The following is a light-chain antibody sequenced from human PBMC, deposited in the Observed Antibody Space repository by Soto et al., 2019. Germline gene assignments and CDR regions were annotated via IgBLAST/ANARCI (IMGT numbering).Light chain of an antibody. CDR3: QHYNSYPYT. Sequence: DIQMTQSPSTLSASVGDRVTITCRASQSISRGLAWYQQKPGNDPKLLIYDASSLESGVPSRFSRSGSGTEFTLTISSLQPDDFATYYCQHYNSYPYTFGQGTKLEIK. CDR2: DAS. V-gene: IGKV1-5*01. CDR1: QSISRG. J-gene: IGKJ2*01.